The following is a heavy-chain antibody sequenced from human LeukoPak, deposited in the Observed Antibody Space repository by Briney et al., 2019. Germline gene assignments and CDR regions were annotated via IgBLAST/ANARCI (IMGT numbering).Heavy chain of an antibody. D-gene: IGHD2/OR15-2a*01. CDR2: ISGSGGST. V-gene: IGHV3-23*01. CDR1: GFTFSSYA. Sequence: GGSLRLSCVASGFTFSSYAMSWVRQAPGKGLEWVSDISGSGGSTYHADSVKGRFTISRDNAKNSLYLQMKSLRAEDTAVYYCARGKTSQNIVTRKTYNWFDPWGQGTLVTVSS. CDR3: ARGKTSQNIVTRKTYNWFDP. J-gene: IGHJ5*02.